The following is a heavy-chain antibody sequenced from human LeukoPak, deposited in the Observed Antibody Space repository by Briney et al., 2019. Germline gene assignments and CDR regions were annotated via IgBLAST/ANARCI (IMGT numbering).Heavy chain of an antibody. CDR1: GFTFSSYS. D-gene: IGHD3-16*02. V-gene: IGHV3-21*01. Sequence: GGSLRLSRAASGFTFSSYSMNWVRQAPGKGLEWVSSISSSSSYIYYADSVKGRFTISRDNAKNSLYLQMNSLRAEDTAVYYCARVLMITFGGVIAPDYYGMDVWGKGTTVTVSS. CDR2: ISSSSSYI. CDR3: ARVLMITFGGVIAPDYYGMDV. J-gene: IGHJ6*04.